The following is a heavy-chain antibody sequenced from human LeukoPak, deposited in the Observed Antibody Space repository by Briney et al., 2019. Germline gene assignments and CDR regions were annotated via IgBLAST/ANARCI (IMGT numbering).Heavy chain of an antibody. CDR1: GGTFSSYA. CDR3: ARGGDSYDVRPGGY. J-gene: IGHJ4*02. D-gene: IGHD5-18*01. CDR2: IIPIFGTA. Sequence: ASVKVSCKASGGTFSSYAISWVRQAPGQGLEWMGGIIPIFGTANYAQKFQGRVTITADESTSTAYMELSSLRSEDTAVYYCARGGDSYDVRPGGYWGRGTLVTVSS. V-gene: IGHV1-69*13.